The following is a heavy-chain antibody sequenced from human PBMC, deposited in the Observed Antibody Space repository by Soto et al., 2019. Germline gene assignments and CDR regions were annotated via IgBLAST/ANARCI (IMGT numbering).Heavy chain of an antibody. J-gene: IGHJ4*02. CDR3: ARLHNFDNSGSSEGLDY. CDR1: GYTFSSYW. D-gene: IGHD3-22*01. Sequence: PXEFLTICFRASGYTFSSYWIGWVRQMPGKGLEWMGIIYPDDSDTRYIPSFQGQVTMSVDKSVTTAYLQWSSLKASDTAMYYCARLHNFDNSGSSEGLDYWGQGTLVTVYS. V-gene: IGHV5-51*01. CDR2: IYPDDSDT.